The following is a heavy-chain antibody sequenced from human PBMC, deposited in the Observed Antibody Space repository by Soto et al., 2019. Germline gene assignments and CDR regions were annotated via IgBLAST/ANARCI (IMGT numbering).Heavy chain of an antibody. V-gene: IGHV3-72*01. CDR1: GFTFSDHY. D-gene: IGHD1-7*01. Sequence: EVQLVESGGGLVQPGGSLRLSCAASGFTFSDHYMDWVRQAPGKGLEWVGRTRNKANSYTTEYAASVKGRFTISRDDSKNSLYLQMNSLKTEDTDVYYSARGGDNWNFYYDYWGQGTLATVSS. CDR3: ARGGDNWNFYYDY. J-gene: IGHJ4*02. CDR2: TRNKANSYTT.